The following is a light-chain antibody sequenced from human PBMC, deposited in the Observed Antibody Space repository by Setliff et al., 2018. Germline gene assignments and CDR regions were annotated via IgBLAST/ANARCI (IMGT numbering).Light chain of an antibody. CDR3: CSYANSGTYVV. CDR2: DVN. V-gene: IGLV2-23*02. Sequence: QSALTQPASVSGSPGQSITISCTGTSSDVGGYDFVSWYRQHPGKAPKLMIYDVNKRPSGVSDRFSGSKSGNTASLTISRLRADDEANYYCCSYANSGTYVVFGGGTKVTVL. CDR1: SSDVGGYDF. J-gene: IGLJ2*01.